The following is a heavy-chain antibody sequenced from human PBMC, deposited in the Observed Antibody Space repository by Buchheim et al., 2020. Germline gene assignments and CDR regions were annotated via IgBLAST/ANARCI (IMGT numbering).Heavy chain of an antibody. J-gene: IGHJ2*01. CDR1: GFIFSNYA. D-gene: IGHD6-6*01. CDR2: STVNGDST. V-gene: IGHV3-23*01. Sequence: EVQLLESGGDLVQPEGSLRLSCVASGFIFSNYAMSWVRQAPGKGLEWVSASTVNGDSTFYADSVRGRFTTSRDISKNTLYLEMNSLRAEDTAIYYCAKDGGSSHYWYFDLWGRGTL. CDR3: AKDGGSSHYWYFDL.